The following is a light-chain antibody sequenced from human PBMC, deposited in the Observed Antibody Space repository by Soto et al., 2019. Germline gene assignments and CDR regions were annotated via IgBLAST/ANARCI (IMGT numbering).Light chain of an antibody. J-gene: IGKJ5*01. V-gene: IGKV3-11*01. CDR1: ENVRTF. CDR3: QQHSHWPPWT. Sequence: IVLTQSPGTLSLSPGERATLSCRASENVRTFVDWYQQKPGQAPRLLIYGASNRATGIPARFSGSGSGTDFTLTISNLEPEDFAVYYCQQHSHWPPWTFGQGTRLEIK. CDR2: GAS.